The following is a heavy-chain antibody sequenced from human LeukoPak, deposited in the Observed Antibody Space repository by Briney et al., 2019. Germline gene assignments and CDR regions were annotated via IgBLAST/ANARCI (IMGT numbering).Heavy chain of an antibody. Sequence: PGGSLRLSCAASGFTFSNYWMIWVRQAPGKGPEWVADINQGGSEKYYIDSVKGRFTISRDNAKNSLYLQMNSLRAEDTAVYYCARGTLNIPGEHGAFDYWGQGTLVTVSS. CDR2: INQGGSEK. J-gene: IGHJ4*02. V-gene: IGHV3-7*01. CDR1: GFTFSNYW. CDR3: ARGTLNIPGEHGAFDY. D-gene: IGHD1-14*01.